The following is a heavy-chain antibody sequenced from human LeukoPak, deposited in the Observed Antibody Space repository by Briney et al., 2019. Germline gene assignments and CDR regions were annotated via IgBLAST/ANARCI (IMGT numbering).Heavy chain of an antibody. CDR1: GFTFDDYG. CDR3: ARDGARGAFDI. J-gene: IGHJ3*02. V-gene: IGHV3-20*04. CDR2: INWNGGST. Sequence: GGSLRLSCAASGFTFDDYGMSWVRQAPGKGLEWVSAINWNGGSTGYADSVKGRFTISRDNAKNSLYLQMNSLRAEDTAVYYCARDGARGAFDIWGQGTMVTVSS. D-gene: IGHD3-10*01.